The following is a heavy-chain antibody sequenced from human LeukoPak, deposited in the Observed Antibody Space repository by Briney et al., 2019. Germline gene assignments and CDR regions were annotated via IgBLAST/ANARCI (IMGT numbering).Heavy chain of an antibody. J-gene: IGHJ6*03. CDR3: ARLWHTYYYYMDV. V-gene: IGHV4-4*09. D-gene: IGHD2-21*01. CDR2: IYTSGST. Sequence: PSETLSLTCTVSGGSISSYYWSWIRQPPGKGLEWIGYIYTSGSTNYNPSLKSRVTISVDTSKNQFSLKPSSVTAADTAVYYCARLWHTYYYYMDVWGKGTTVTVSS. CDR1: GGSISSYY.